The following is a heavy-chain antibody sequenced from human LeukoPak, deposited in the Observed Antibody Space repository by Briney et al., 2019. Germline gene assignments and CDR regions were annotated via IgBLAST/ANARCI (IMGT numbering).Heavy chain of an antibody. D-gene: IGHD1-26*01. V-gene: IGHV4-59*01. CDR2: IYYSGST. CDR3: AREGGSPDI. CDR1: GGSISSNY. J-gene: IGHJ3*02. Sequence: SETLSLTCTVSGGSISSNYWSWIRQPPGKGLEWLGHIYYSGSTNYNPSLKSRVTISRDTSRTQFSLKLSSVTAADTAVYYCAREGGSPDIWGQGTMVIVSS.